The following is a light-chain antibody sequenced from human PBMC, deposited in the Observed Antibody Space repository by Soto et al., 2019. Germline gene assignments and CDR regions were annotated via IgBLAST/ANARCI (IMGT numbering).Light chain of an antibody. V-gene: IGKV3-15*01. J-gene: IGKJ1*01. Sequence: EIVMTQSPATLSVSPGERATLSCRASQSVSSNLAWYQQKPGQAPRLLIYGASTRATGIPARFSGSGSGTEYTLTISSLQSEDFVVYYCQQHHNWPSTFGQGTKVDIK. CDR3: QQHHNWPST. CDR1: QSVSSN. CDR2: GAS.